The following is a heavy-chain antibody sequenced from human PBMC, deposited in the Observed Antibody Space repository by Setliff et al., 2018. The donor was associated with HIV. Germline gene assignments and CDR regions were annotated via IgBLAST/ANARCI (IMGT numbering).Heavy chain of an antibody. CDR2: IIPLFGTT. V-gene: IGHV1-69*05. D-gene: IGHD2-2*01. CDR3: ARGSTAVNYYYNHMDV. J-gene: IGHJ6*03. Sequence: SVKVSCKASGGTFSSYAISWVRQAPGQGLEWVGGIIPLFGTTNYAQKFQGRVTMTRDTSITTAYMELSRLTSDDTAVYYCARGSTAVNYYYNHMDVWGKGTTVTVSS. CDR1: GGTFSSYA.